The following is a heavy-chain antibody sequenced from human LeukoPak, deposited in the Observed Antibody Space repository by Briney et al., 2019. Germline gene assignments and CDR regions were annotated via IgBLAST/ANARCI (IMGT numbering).Heavy chain of an antibody. D-gene: IGHD3-16*01. CDR3: ARLKLGAYFDL. Sequence: SQTLSLTCTVSGGSISSGGYYWSWIRQPPGKGLEWIGEINHSGSTNYNPSLKSRVTISVDTSKNQFSLKLSSVTAADTAVYYCARLKLGAYFDLWGRGTLVTVSS. CDR1: GGSISSGGYY. CDR2: INHSGST. V-gene: IGHV4-30-2*01. J-gene: IGHJ2*01.